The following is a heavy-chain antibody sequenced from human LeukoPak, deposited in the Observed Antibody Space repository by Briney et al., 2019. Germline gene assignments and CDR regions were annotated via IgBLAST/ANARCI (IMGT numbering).Heavy chain of an antibody. Sequence: TGGSLRLSCAASGFTLSSYAMHWVRQAPGKGLEYVSAISSNGGSTYYANSVKGRFTISRDNSKNTLYLQMGSLRAEDMAVYYCARGNFDYWGQGTLVTVSS. CDR1: GFTLSSYA. V-gene: IGHV3-64*01. J-gene: IGHJ4*02. CDR2: ISSNGGST. CDR3: ARGNFDY.